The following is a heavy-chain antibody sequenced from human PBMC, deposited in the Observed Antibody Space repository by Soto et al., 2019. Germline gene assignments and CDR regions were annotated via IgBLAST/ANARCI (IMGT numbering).Heavy chain of an antibody. Sequence: GGSRLSCAASGFTFSDYYMSWIRQAPGKGLEWVSYISSSGSTIYYADSVKGRFTISRVNAKNSLYLQMNSLRAEDTAVYYCATVGARGYYYYGMDVWGQGTTVTVSS. CDR3: ATVGARGYYYYGMDV. V-gene: IGHV3-11*01. D-gene: IGHD1-26*01. CDR2: ISSSGSTI. J-gene: IGHJ6*02. CDR1: GFTFSDYY.